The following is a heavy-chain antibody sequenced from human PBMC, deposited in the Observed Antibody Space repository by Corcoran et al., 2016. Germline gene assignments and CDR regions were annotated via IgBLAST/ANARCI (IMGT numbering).Heavy chain of an antibody. Sequence: QIQLVQSGAEVKKPGASVKVSCKASGYTFTSYGISWVRQAPGQGLEWMGWISAYNGNTNYAQKLQGRVTMTRDTTTSTAYMELRSLRSDDTAVYDCETSREYYGAGSPYGMDVWGQGTTVTVSS. CDR1: GYTFTSYG. D-gene: IGHD3-10*01. CDR2: ISAYNGNT. CDR3: ETSREYYGAGSPYGMDV. J-gene: IGHJ6*02. V-gene: IGHV1-18*01.